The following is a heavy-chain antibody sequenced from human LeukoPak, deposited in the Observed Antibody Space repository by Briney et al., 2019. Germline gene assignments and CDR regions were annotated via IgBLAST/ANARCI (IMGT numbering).Heavy chain of an antibody. CDR2: IIPIFSTA. CDR1: GGTFSSYA. D-gene: IGHD6-6*01. CDR3: ARAHEYSSSPGDY. Sequence: ASVKVSCKASGGTFSSYAISWVRQAPGQGLEWMGGIIPIFSTANYAQKFQGRVTITADESTSTAYMELSSLRSEDTAVYYCARAHEYSSSPGDYWGQGTLVTVSS. J-gene: IGHJ4*02. V-gene: IGHV1-69*13.